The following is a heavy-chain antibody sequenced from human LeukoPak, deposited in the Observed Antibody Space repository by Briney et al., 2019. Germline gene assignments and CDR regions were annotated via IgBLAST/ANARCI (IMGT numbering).Heavy chain of an antibody. J-gene: IGHJ4*02. V-gene: IGHV1-69*01. CDR3: ARSRGDLSTWVDY. Sequence: SVKVSCKASGGTFSSYAISWVRQAPGQGLEWMGGIIPIFGTANYAQKFQGRVTITADESTSTAYMELSSLRSEDTAVYYCARSRGDLSTWVDYWGQGTLVTVSS. D-gene: IGHD3-10*01. CDR2: IIPIFGTA. CDR1: GGTFSSYA.